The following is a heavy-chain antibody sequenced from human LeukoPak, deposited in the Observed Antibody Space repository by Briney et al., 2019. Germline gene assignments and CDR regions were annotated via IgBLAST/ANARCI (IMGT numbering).Heavy chain of an antibody. Sequence: SETLSLACTVSGGSISSSSYYWGWIRQPPGKGLEWIGSIYYSGSTYYNPSLKSRATISVDTSKNQFSLKLSSVTAADTAVYYCARDVGDGYRDDAFDIWGQGTMVTVSS. V-gene: IGHV4-39*07. J-gene: IGHJ3*02. CDR3: ARDVGDGYRDDAFDI. CDR2: IYYSGST. D-gene: IGHD5-24*01. CDR1: GGSISSSSYY.